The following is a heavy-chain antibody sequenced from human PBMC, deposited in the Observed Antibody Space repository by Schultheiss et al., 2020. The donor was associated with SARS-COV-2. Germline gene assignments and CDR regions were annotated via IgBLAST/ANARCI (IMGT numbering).Heavy chain of an antibody. D-gene: IGHD1-14*01. J-gene: IGHJ6*02. Sequence: SETLSLTCTVSGGSISSYYCSWIRQPAGKGLEWIGRIYTSGSANYSPSLKGRVTMSVDKSKNQFSLKLSSVTTADTAVYYCARAINDYYGMDVWGQGTTVTVSS. CDR1: GGSISSYY. V-gene: IGHV4-4*07. CDR3: ARAINDYYGMDV. CDR2: IYTSGSA.